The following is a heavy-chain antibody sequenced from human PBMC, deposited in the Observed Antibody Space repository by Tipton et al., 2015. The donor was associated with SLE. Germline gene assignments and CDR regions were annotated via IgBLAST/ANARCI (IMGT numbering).Heavy chain of an antibody. CDR3: ARGGHKANFYYMDV. V-gene: IGHV4-39*07. CDR1: GPSLSSSTYD. D-gene: IGHD5-12*01. J-gene: IGHJ6*03. CDR2: TYITGNT. Sequence: TLSLTCTVSGPSLSSSTYDWGWIRQPPGKGLEWIGSTYITGNTHYTPSLKSRVTISVDTSKNQFSLKLSSVTAADTAVYYCARGGHKANFYYMDVWGKGTTVTVSS.